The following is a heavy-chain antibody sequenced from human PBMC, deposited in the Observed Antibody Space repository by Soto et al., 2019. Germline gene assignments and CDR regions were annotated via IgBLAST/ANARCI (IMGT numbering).Heavy chain of an antibody. D-gene: IGHD2-15*01. CDR1: GFTFSSYG. CDR3: ARRGYCSGGSCFSCDNDHYDLKDV. J-gene: IGHJ6*03. Sequence: GGSLRLSCAASGFTFSSYGMHWVRQAPGKGLEWVAVIWYDGSNKYYADSVKGRFTISRDNSKNTLYLQMNSLRAEDTAVYYCARRGYCSGGSCFSCDNDHYDLKDVRGKGTSVTVSS. V-gene: IGHV3-33*01. CDR2: IWYDGSNK.